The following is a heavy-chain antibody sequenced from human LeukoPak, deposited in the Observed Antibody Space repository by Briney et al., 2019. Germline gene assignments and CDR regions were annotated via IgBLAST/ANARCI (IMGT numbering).Heavy chain of an antibody. V-gene: IGHV4-39*01. D-gene: IGHD3-3*01. CDR3: ARGTYYDF. CDR2: NSGST. Sequence: ASETLSLTCAVSGGSISSNSYYWGWIRQPPGKGLEWIGSNSGSTYYNPSLKSRVTISVDTSKNQFSLKLSSVTAADTAVYYCARGTYYDFWGQGTLVTVSS. CDR1: GGSISSNSYY. J-gene: IGHJ4*02.